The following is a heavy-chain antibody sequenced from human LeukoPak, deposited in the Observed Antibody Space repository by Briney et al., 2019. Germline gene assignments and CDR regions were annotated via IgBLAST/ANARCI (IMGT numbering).Heavy chain of an antibody. V-gene: IGHV3-23*01. Sequence: GGSLRLSCAASGFTFSSYAMSWVRQAPGKGLEWVSAISGSGGSTYYADSVKGRFTISRDNAKNSLYLQMNSLRDEDTAVYYCARSDYGDYPFDYWGQGTLVTVSS. CDR1: GFTFSSYA. J-gene: IGHJ4*02. CDR3: ARSDYGDYPFDY. CDR2: ISGSGGST. D-gene: IGHD4-17*01.